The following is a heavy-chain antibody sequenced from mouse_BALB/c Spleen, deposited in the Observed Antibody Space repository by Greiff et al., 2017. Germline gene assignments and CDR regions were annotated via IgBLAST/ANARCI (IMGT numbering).Heavy chain of an antibody. CDR3: TRIYYGSSYAMDY. D-gene: IGHD1-1*01. V-gene: IGHV6-6*02. Sequence: EVQLVESGGGLVQPGGSMKLSCVASGFTFSNYWMNWVRQSPEKGLEWVAEIRLKSNNYATHYAESVKGRFTISRDDSKSSVYLQMNNLRAEDTGIYYCTRIYYGSSYAMDYWGQGTSVTVSS. J-gene: IGHJ4*01. CDR1: GFTFSNYW. CDR2: IRLKSNNYAT.